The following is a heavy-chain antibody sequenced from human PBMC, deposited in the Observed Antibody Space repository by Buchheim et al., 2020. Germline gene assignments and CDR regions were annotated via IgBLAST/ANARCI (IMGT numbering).Heavy chain of an antibody. Sequence: QLQLQESGPGLVKPSETLSLTYTVSGGSISSSSYYWGWIRQPPGKGLEWIGSIYYSGSTYYNPSLKSRVTISVDTSKNQFSLKLSSVTAADTAVYYCARENYYDSSGYPPGDFDYWGQGTL. J-gene: IGHJ4*02. V-gene: IGHV4-39*07. CDR2: IYYSGST. CDR3: ARENYYDSSGYPPGDFDY. CDR1: GGSISSSSYY. D-gene: IGHD3-22*01.